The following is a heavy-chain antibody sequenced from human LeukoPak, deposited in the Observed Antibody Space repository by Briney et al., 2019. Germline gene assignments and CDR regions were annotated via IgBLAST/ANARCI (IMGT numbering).Heavy chain of an antibody. V-gene: IGHV3-33*01. D-gene: IGHD4-17*01. CDR3: ARGDDGDYVP. Sequence: PGRSLRLSCAASGFTFSSYGMHWVRQAPGKGLEWVAVIWYDGSNKYYADSVKGRFTISRDNSKNTLYPQMNSLRAEDTAVYYCARGDDGDYVPWGQGTLVTVSS. CDR2: IWYDGSNK. J-gene: IGHJ5*02. CDR1: GFTFSSYG.